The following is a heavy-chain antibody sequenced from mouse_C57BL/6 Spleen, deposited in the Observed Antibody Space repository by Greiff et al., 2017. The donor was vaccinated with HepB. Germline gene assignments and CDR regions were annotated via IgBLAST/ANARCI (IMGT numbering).Heavy chain of an antibody. CDR1: GYAFSSSW. CDR2: IYPGDGDT. CDR3: ARRTAQATVRAMDY. Sequence: QVQLQQSGPELVKPGASVKISCKASGYAFSSSWMNWVKQRPGKGLEWIGRIYPGDGDTNYNGKFKGKATLTAATSSSTAYMQLSSLTSEDSAVDFCARRTAQATVRAMDYWGQGTSVTVSS. D-gene: IGHD3-2*02. V-gene: IGHV1-82*01. J-gene: IGHJ4*01.